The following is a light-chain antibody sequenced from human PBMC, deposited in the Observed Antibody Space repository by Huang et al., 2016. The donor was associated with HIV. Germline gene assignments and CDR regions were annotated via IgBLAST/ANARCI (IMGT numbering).Light chain of an antibody. CDR1: QSVLSSSNDKNY. CDR3: QQYYSVPRT. J-gene: IGKJ1*01. Sequence: DIVMTQSPDSLAVSLGERATINCSSSQSVLSSSNDKNYLTWYQQKPGQPPKLLIYWATTRESGVPERFSGSGSGTRVTLTIASLQAEDVAVYYCQQYYSVPRTFGQGTKVEIK. CDR2: WAT. V-gene: IGKV4-1*01.